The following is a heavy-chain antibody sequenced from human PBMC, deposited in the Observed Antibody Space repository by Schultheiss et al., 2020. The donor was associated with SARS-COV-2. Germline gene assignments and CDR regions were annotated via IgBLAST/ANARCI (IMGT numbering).Heavy chain of an antibody. J-gene: IGHJ6*03. CDR1: GFTFSSYA. CDR2: ISGSGGST. Sequence: GGSLRLSCAASGFTFSSYAMSWVRQAPGKWLEWVSAISGSGGSTYYADSVKGRFIISRDDSKNTLHLQVTSLRAEDTAVYYCAKGQIQYVHYMDVWGKGTTVTVSS. CDR3: AKGQIQYVHYMDV. V-gene: IGHV3-23*01. D-gene: IGHD4-11*01.